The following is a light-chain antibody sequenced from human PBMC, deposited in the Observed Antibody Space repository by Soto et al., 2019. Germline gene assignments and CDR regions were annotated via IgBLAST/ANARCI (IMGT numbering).Light chain of an antibody. CDR1: QSISSGY. J-gene: IGKJ1*01. CDR3: QQYNNWPPTWT. CDR2: DVS. Sequence: DIVLTQSPGTLSLSPGGRATLSCRASQSISSGYLAWYQQKPGQAPRLLIYDVSTRATDIPARFSGSGSGTEFTLTISSLQSEDFAVYYCQQYNNWPPTWTFGQGTKVDIK. V-gene: IGKV3-15*01.